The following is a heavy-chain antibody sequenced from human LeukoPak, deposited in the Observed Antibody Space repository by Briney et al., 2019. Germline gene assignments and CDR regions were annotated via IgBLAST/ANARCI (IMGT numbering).Heavy chain of an antibody. J-gene: IGHJ5*02. CDR3: AKDGFLEWTQPNWFDP. CDR1: GFTFSSYA. CDR2: ISGSGGST. V-gene: IGHV3-23*01. D-gene: IGHD3-3*01. Sequence: PGGSLRLSCAASGFTFSSYAMSWVRQAPGKGLEWVSAISGSGGSTYYADSMKGRFTISRDNSKNTLYLQMNSLRAEDTAVYYCAKDGFLEWTQPNWFDPWGQGTLVTVSS.